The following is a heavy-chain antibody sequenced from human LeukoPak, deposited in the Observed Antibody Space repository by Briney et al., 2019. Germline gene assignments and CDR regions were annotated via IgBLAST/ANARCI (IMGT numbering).Heavy chain of an antibody. D-gene: IGHD6-19*01. Sequence: SETLSLTCAVYGGSFSGYYWSWIRQPPGKGLEWIGEINHSGSTNYNPSLKSRVTISVDTSKNQFSLKLSSVTAADTAVYYCARGWPLSGYYGMDVWGQGTTVTVSS. CDR3: ARGWPLSGYYGMDV. CDR2: INHSGST. CDR1: GGSFSGYY. J-gene: IGHJ6*02. V-gene: IGHV4-34*01.